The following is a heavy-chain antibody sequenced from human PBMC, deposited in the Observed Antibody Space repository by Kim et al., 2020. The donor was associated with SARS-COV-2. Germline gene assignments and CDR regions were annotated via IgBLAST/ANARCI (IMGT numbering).Heavy chain of an antibody. D-gene: IGHD3-22*01. CDR1: GFTFSSYE. V-gene: IGHV3-48*03. J-gene: IGHJ4*02. Sequence: GGSLRLSCAASGFTFSSYEMNWVRQAPGKGLVWVSYISSSGSTIYYADSVKGRFTISRDNAKNSLYLQMNMLRAEDTAVYYCARVYLFKGRGYNQGLDYWGQGTLVTVSS. CDR3: ARVYLFKGRGYNQGLDY. CDR2: ISSSGSTI.